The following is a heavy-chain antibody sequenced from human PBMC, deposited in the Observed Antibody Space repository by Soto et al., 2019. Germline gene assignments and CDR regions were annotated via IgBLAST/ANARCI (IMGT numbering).Heavy chain of an antibody. Sequence: PGGSLRLSCSASGFTFSTSTMSWVRRAPGKGLGWVSGVSGSGDSIYYADSVKGRFTISRDNSKNMMYLQMNDLRVEDTALYYCVKSRDGYNLLDYWGQGILVTVSS. J-gene: IGHJ4*02. CDR3: VKSRDGYNLLDY. V-gene: IGHV3-23*01. D-gene: IGHD5-12*01. CDR1: GFTFSTST. CDR2: VSGSGDSI.